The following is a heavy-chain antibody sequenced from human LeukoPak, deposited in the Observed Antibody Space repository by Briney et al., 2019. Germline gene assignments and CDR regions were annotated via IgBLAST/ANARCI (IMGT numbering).Heavy chain of an antibody. CDR1: GGSISSYY. D-gene: IGHD3-10*01. J-gene: IGHJ5*02. Sequence: SETLSLTCTVSGGSISSYYWSWIRQPPGKGLEWIGYIYYSGSTNYNPSLKSRVTISVDTSKNQFSLKLSSVTAADTAVYYCARGVGRVRGVILNWFDPWGQGTLVTVSS. CDR2: IYYSGST. CDR3: ARGVGRVRGVILNWFDP. V-gene: IGHV4-59*12.